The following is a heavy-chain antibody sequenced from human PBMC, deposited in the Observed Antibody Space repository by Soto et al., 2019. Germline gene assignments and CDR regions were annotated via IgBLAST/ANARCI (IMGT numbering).Heavy chain of an antibody. CDR3: ARDVLQHDYGDFEFYLPIRLAIYYGMDV. CDR2: ISYDGSNK. V-gene: IGHV3-30-3*01. J-gene: IGHJ6*02. D-gene: IGHD4-17*01. Sequence: QVQLVESGGGVVQPGRSLRLSCAASGFTFSSYAMHWVRQAPGKGLEWVAVISYDGSNKYYADSVKGRFTISRDNSKNTLYLQMNSLRAEDTAVYYCARDVLQHDYGDFEFYLPIRLAIYYGMDVWGQGTTVTVSS. CDR1: GFTFSSYA.